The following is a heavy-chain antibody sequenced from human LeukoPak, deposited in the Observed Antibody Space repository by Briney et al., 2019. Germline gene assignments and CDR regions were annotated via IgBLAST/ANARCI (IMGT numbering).Heavy chain of an antibody. Sequence: GGSLRLSCAASGFTVSNNYMTWVRQAPGKGLEWVSVIDSGGNTYYADSVKGRFTISRDNSKNTLFLQMNSLRAEDTAVYYCARVHSGYHSFDYWGNGALVTVPS. D-gene: IGHD5-12*01. CDR1: GFTVSNNY. CDR3: ARVHSGYHSFDY. J-gene: IGHJ4*01. V-gene: IGHV3-53*01. CDR2: IDSGGNT.